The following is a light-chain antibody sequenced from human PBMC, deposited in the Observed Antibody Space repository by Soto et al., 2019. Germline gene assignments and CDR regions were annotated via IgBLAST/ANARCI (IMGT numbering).Light chain of an antibody. J-gene: IGLJ3*02. CDR2: SIN. CDR3: LLYYDGAQV. Sequence: QAVVTQEPSLTXXPGETVTLTCASSTGAVTSGYYPNWFQQKPGQAPRPLIYSINNKHSWTPARFSGSLLGDKAALTLSGVQPEDEAEYYCLLYYDGAQVFGGGTKLTVL. CDR1: TGAVTSGYY. V-gene: IGLV7-43*01.